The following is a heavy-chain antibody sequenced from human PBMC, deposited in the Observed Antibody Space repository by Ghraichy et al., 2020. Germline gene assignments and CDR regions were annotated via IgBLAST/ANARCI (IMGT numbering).Heavy chain of an antibody. J-gene: IGHJ3*02. D-gene: IGHD6-19*01. CDR3: ARGHASGWSYDAFDI. V-gene: IGHV3-74*01. CDR1: GFTFKNYW. CDR2: IKSDDLST. Sequence: GGSLRLSCAASGFTFKNYWMHWVRQGPGKGLVWVSRIKSDDLSTTYADSVEGRFTISRDNAKDTLYLQMHSLRAEDTAVYYCARGHASGWSYDAFDIWGQGTMVTVSS.